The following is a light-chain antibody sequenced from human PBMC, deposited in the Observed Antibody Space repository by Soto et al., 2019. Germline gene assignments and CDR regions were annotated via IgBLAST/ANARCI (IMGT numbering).Light chain of an antibody. CDR1: QGISDS. J-gene: IGKJ4*02. CDR2: DTS. V-gene: IGKV3-15*01. CDR3: QPYYNWPLT. Sequence: EVVMTQSPATLSVSPGEGVTLSCRASQGISDSLAWYQHKPGQTPRLLIYDTSTRATGVPARFSGSRSGAEFTITISSLQYADCVIYYCQPYYNWPLTFGGGTKVESK.